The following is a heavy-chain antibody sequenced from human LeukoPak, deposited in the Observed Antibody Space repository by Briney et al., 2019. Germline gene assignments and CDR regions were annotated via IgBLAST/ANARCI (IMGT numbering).Heavy chain of an antibody. CDR3: ARHPLYYYDSSGYSGIDY. V-gene: IGHV4-39*01. D-gene: IGHD3-22*01. Sequence: SETLSLTCTVSGGSISSSSYYWGWIRQLPGKGLEWIGSIYYSGSTYYNPSLKSRVTISVDTSKNQFSLKLSSVTAADTAVYYCARHPLYYYDSSGYSGIDYWGQGTLVTVSS. J-gene: IGHJ4*02. CDR1: GGSISSSSYY. CDR2: IYYSGST.